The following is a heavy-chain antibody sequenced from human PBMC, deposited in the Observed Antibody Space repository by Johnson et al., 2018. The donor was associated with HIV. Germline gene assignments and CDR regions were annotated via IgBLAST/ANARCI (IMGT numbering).Heavy chain of an antibody. V-gene: IGHV3-74*01. D-gene: IGHD3-16*01. J-gene: IGHJ3*02. Sequence: VQLVESGGGLVQPGGSLRLSCAASGLIFSRSWIHWVRQAPGKGLVWVSRTNSDGSSTNYADSVKGRFTISRDKDKNTRHLQMNSLRAEDTAVYYCAREGGMITFGGVIPRNAFDIWGQGTMVTVSS. CDR1: GLIFSRSW. CDR2: TNSDGSST. CDR3: AREGGMITFGGVIPRNAFDI.